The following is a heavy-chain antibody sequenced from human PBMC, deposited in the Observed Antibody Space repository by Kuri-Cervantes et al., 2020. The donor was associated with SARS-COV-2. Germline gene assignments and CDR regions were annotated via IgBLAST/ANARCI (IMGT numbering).Heavy chain of an antibody. D-gene: IGHD3-22*01. CDR1: GFTFSNSD. Sequence: GESLKISCAASGFTFSNSDMNWVHQAPGKGLEWVSGVSWNGSRTHYADSVKGRFIISRDNAKNSLYLQMNSLRAEDTAVYYCARGEGPMTTDGLDVWGQGTTVTVSS. V-gene: IGHV3-35*01. J-gene: IGHJ6*02. CDR3: ARGEGPMTTDGLDV. CDR2: VSWNGSRT.